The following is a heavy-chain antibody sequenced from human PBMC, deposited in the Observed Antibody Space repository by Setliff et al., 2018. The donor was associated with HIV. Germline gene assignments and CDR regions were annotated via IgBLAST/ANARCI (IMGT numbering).Heavy chain of an antibody. CDR1: GFSFDDYA. Sequence: PGGSLRLSCTASGFSFDDYALTWVRQAPGKGLEWVGFIRSKSIGGTTEYAASVKGRFTISRDDSKNTLYLQMSSLKTEDTAVYYCTTESVFLDYFFDYWGQGTLVTVSS. V-gene: IGHV3-49*04. CDR2: IRSKSIGGTT. J-gene: IGHJ4*02. CDR3: TTESVFLDYFFDY. D-gene: IGHD3-9*01.